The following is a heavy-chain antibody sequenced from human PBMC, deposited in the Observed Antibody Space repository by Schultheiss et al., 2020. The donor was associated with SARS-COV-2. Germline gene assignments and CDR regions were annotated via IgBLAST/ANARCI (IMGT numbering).Heavy chain of an antibody. CDR1: GYTFTSYG. J-gene: IGHJ5*02. Sequence: ASVKVSCKASGYTFTSYGISWVRQAPGQGLEWMGWISAYNGNTNYAQKLQGRVTMTTDTSTSTAYMELRSLRSDDTAVYYCARDLQTLNRGVWWFDPWGQGTLVTVSS. CDR2: ISAYNGNT. CDR3: ARDLQTLNRGVWWFDP. D-gene: IGHD6-13*01. V-gene: IGHV1-18*01.